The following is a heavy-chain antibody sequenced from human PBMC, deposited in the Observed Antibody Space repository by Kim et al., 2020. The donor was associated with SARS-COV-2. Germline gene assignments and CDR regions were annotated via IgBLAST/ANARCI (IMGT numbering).Heavy chain of an antibody. D-gene: IGHD1-26*01. V-gene: IGHV1-3*01. J-gene: IGHJ4*02. CDR2: INAGNGNT. Sequence: ASVKVSCKASGYTFTSYAMHWVRQAPGQRLEWMGWINAGNGNTKYSQKFQGRVTITRDTSASTAYMELSSLRSEDTAVYYCARVLGGGSYYHYWGQGTLVTVSS. CDR3: ARVLGGGSYYHY. CDR1: GYTFTSYA.